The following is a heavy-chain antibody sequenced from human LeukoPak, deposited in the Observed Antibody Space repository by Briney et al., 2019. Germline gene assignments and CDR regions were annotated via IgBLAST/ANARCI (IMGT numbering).Heavy chain of an antibody. V-gene: IGHV3-21*01. J-gene: IGHJ6*03. D-gene: IGHD2-2*01. CDR2: ISSSSSYI. Sequence: GGSLRLSCAASGFTFSSYSMNWVRQAPGKGLEWVSSISSSSSYIYYADSVKGRFTISRDNAKNSLYLQMNSLRAEDTAVYYCARDRRDIVVVPAGYYYYYMDVWGKGTTVTVSS. CDR3: ARDRRDIVVVPAGYYYYYMDV. CDR1: GFTFSSYS.